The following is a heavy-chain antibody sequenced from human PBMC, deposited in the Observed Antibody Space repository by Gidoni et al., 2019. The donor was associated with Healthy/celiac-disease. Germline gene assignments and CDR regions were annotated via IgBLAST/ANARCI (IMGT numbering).Heavy chain of an antibody. CDR2: ISYDGSNK. CDR1: GFTFRSYA. D-gene: IGHD3-22*01. Sequence: LVQPGRSLSLSCAASGFTFRSYAMHWVRQAPGKGLEWVAVISYDGSNKYYADSVKGRFTISRDNSKNTLYLQMNSLRAEDTAVYYCARDPESGWLSTLDYWGQGTLVTVSS. V-gene: IGHV3-30*04. CDR3: ARDPESGWLSTLDY. J-gene: IGHJ4*02.